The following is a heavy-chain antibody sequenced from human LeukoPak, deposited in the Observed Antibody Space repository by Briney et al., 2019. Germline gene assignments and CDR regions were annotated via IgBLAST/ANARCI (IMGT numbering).Heavy chain of an antibody. CDR2: MNPNSGNT. CDR3: ARGRPTGTTFWFYP. CDR1: GYTFTSYD. Sequence: GASVKVSCKDSGYTFTSYDINWVRQATGQGLEWMGWMNPNSGNTGYAQKFQGRVTMTRNTSISTAYMELSSLRSEDTAVYYCARGRPTGTTFWFYPWGQGTLVTVSS. J-gene: IGHJ5*02. D-gene: IGHD1-1*01. V-gene: IGHV1-8*02.